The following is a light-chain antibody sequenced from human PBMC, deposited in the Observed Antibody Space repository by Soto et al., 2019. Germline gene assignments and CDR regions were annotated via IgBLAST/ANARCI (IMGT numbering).Light chain of an antibody. CDR2: LEGSGSY. V-gene: IGLV4-60*02. Sequence: QLVLTQSSSASASLGSSVKLTCTLSSGHSSYIIAWHQQQPGKAPRYLMKLEGSGSYNKGSGVPDRFSGSSSGADRYLTIANHHFEDEADYYCETWDSNTHTVFGGGTKLTVL. J-gene: IGLJ3*02. CDR1: SGHSSYI. CDR3: ETWDSNTHTV.